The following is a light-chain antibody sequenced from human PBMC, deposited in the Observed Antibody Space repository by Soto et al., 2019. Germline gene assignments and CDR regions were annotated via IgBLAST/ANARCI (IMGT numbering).Light chain of an antibody. CDR1: SGHSSYA. V-gene: IGLV4-69*01. Sequence: QSVLTQSPSASASLGASVKLTCTLSSGHSSYAIAWHQQQPEKGPRYLMKLNSDGSHSKGDGIPDRFSGSSSGAERYLTISGLPSEDEADYYCQTWGTGIRVFGGGTKVTVL. CDR2: LNSDGSH. J-gene: IGLJ3*02. CDR3: QTWGTGIRV.